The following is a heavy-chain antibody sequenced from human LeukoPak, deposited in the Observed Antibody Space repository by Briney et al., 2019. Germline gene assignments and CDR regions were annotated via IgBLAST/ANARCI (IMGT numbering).Heavy chain of an antibody. J-gene: IGHJ4*02. D-gene: IGHD4-23*01. V-gene: IGHV1-69*04. CDR2: IIPILGIA. CDR3: ARGAVVTPAADY. CDR1: GVTFSIYA. Sequence: GSSVKCSCKASGVTFSIYAISWVRQATGQGHEWMGRIIPILGIANYAQKFQGRVTITADKSTSTAYMELSSLRSEDTAVYYCARGAVVTPAADYWGQGTLVTVSS.